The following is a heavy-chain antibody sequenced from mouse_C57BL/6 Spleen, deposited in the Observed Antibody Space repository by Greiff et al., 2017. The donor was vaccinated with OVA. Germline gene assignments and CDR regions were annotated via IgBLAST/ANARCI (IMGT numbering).Heavy chain of an antibody. Sequence: QVQLKESGAELVMPGASVKLSCKASGYTFTSYWMHWVKPRPGQGLEWIGEIDPSDSYTNYNQQFKGKSTLTVDKSSSTAYMQLSSLTSEDSAVYYCARMEGYYGSSDYWGQGTTLTVSS. CDR1: GYTFTSYW. D-gene: IGHD1-1*01. CDR3: ARMEGYYGSSDY. V-gene: IGHV1-69*01. CDR2: IDPSDSYT. J-gene: IGHJ2*01.